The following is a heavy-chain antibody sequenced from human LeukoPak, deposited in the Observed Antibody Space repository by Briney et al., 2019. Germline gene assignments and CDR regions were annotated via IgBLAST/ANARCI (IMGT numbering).Heavy chain of an antibody. Sequence: GGPLRLSCGAWGFNHSSHWMLWVRQAPGKGLVWVSCINRDGSSTSYADSVKGRFTISRDNTKTTLYLQMNSLRAEDTAVDYGARDQHCSGGSCYWKDAFDIWGQGTMVTVSS. J-gene: IGHJ3*02. D-gene: IGHD2-15*01. V-gene: IGHV3-74*01. CDR1: GFNHSSHW. CDR2: INRDGSST. CDR3: ARDQHCSGGSCYWKDAFDI.